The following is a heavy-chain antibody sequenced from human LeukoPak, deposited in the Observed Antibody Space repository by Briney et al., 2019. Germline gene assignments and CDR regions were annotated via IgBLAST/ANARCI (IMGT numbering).Heavy chain of an antibody. D-gene: IGHD3-22*01. J-gene: IGHJ4*02. Sequence: GASVKVSCKASGYTFTSYGISWVRQAPGQGLEWMGRINPNSGGTNYAEKFQGRVTMTGDTSISTAYMELSRLRSDDTAIYYCAREEDSSGYYPFDYWGQGTLVTVSS. CDR2: INPNSGGT. CDR1: GYTFTSYG. V-gene: IGHV1-2*06. CDR3: AREEDSSGYYPFDY.